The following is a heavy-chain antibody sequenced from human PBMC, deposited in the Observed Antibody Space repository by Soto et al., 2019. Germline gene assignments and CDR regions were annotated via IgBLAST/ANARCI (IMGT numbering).Heavy chain of an antibody. V-gene: IGHV3-23*01. Sequence: VGSLRLSCAASGFSFIKYAMSWVRQAPGKGLEWVSGLSGSGGSTSSADSVKGRFAISRDNSRNTLYLQMNSLRDGDTAIYYCGRGFSAGKGSPPDYWGQGTLVTVSS. CDR3: GRGFSAGKGSPPDY. D-gene: IGHD3-10*01. CDR1: GFSFIKYA. J-gene: IGHJ4*02. CDR2: LSGSGGST.